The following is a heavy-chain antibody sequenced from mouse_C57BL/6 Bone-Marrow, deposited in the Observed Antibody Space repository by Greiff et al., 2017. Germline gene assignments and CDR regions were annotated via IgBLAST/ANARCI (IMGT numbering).Heavy chain of an antibody. V-gene: IGHV1-66*01. Sequence: VQLQQSGPELVKPGASVKISCKASGYSFTSYYIHWVKQRPGQGLEWIGWFYPGSGNTKYNEKFKGKATLTADKSSSTAYMQLSSLTSEDSAVYYCARESGGDSPCAYWGQGTLVTVSA. CDR3: ARESGGDSPCAY. CDR2: FYPGSGNT. J-gene: IGHJ3*01. D-gene: IGHD2-13*01. CDR1: GYSFTSYY.